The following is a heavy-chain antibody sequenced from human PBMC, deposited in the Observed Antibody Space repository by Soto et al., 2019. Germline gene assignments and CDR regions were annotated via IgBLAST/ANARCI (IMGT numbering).Heavy chain of an antibody. J-gene: IGHJ4*02. Sequence: HPGGSLRLSCAASGFTFSISAMSWVRQAPGKGLEWVSVIGDSGGITYYADSVKGRFTISRDNSKNTLYLQMNSLTAEGTAVYYCAKSGSGNYFHYCDYWGQGT. CDR3: AKSGSGNYFHYCDY. CDR2: IGDSGGIT. D-gene: IGHD3-10*01. V-gene: IGHV3-23*01. CDR1: GFTFSISA.